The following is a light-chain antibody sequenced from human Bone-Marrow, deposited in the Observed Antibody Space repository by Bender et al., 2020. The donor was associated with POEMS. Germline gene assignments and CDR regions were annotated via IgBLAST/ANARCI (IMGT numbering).Light chain of an antibody. J-gene: IGLJ2*01. CDR2: DVS. CDR1: SSDVGGYNY. CDR3: CSYAGSNNVL. Sequence: QSALTQPASVSGSPGQSITISCTGTSSDVGGYNYVSWYQHHPGKAPKLMIYDVSNRPSGVSNRFSGSKSGNTASLTISGLQPEDEADYYCCSYAGSNNVLFGGGTKLIVL. V-gene: IGLV2-14*03.